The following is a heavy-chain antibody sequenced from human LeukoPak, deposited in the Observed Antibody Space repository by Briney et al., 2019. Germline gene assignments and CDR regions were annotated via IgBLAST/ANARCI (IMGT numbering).Heavy chain of an antibody. CDR2: ISISSSTI. J-gene: IGHJ4*02. CDR1: GFTFSSYS. D-gene: IGHD2-15*01. CDR3: ARDSRIDQYYLDY. V-gene: IGHV3-48*01. Sequence: GVSLRLSCAASGFTFSSYSINWVREAPGKGLEWVSYISISSSTIYYADSVKGRFTISRDNDKNSLYLQMNSLRAEDTAVYYCARDSRIDQYYLDYWGQGTLVTVSS.